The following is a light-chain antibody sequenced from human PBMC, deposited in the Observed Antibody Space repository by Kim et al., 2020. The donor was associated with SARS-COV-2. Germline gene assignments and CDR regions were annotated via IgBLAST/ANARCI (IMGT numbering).Light chain of an antibody. Sequence: EIVMTQSPATLSVSPGERATLSCRASQSVNSNLAWYQQKPGQAPRLLIYGASTRATGIPARFSGSGSGTEFILTISSLQSEDFAVYYCQQYNNWRYTFGQGTKLEI. CDR3: QQYNNWRYT. CDR2: GAS. V-gene: IGKV3-15*01. CDR1: QSVNSN. J-gene: IGKJ2*01.